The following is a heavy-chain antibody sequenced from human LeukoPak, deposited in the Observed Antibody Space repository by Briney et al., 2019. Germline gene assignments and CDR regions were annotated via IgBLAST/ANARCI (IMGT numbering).Heavy chain of an antibody. J-gene: IGHJ4*02. CDR2: ISGSGGFT. Sequence: GGSLRLSCAASGFTFNNYAMSGVRQAPGKGLEWVSVISGSGGFTYYADSVKGRFTISRDNSKNTLYLQMNSLRAEDTAVYYCASDYDIYPDWGQGTLVIVSS. CDR1: GFTFNNYA. CDR3: ASDYDIYPD. V-gene: IGHV3-23*01. D-gene: IGHD3-9*01.